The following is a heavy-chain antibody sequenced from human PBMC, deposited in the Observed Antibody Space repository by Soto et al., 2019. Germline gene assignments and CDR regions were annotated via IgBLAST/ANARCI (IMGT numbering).Heavy chain of an antibody. V-gene: IGHV1-18*01. Sequence: QVQLVQSGAEVKEPGASVKVSCKASGYIFTRYGISWVRQAPGQGLEWMGWISAYNRNANYAQKLQGRVTMTTDTSTSTAYMELRSLRSDDTAVYYCAREDTAMVDDYWGQGTLVTVSS. CDR3: AREDTAMVDDY. CDR2: ISAYNRNA. J-gene: IGHJ4*02. CDR1: GYIFTRYG. D-gene: IGHD5-18*01.